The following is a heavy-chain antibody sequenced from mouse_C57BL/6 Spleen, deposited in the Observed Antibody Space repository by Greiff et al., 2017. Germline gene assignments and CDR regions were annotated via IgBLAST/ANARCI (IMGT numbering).Heavy chain of an antibody. Sequence: QVQLKQPGAELVKPGASVKLSCKASGYTFTSHWMHWVKQRPGQGLEWIGMIHPNSGSTNYNEKFKSKATLTVDKSSSTAYMQLSSLTSEDSAVYYCARSSGNYPAWCAYWGQGTLVTVSA. CDR1: GYTFTSHW. CDR2: IHPNSGST. V-gene: IGHV1-64*01. D-gene: IGHD2-1*01. J-gene: IGHJ3*01. CDR3: ARSSGNYPAWCAY.